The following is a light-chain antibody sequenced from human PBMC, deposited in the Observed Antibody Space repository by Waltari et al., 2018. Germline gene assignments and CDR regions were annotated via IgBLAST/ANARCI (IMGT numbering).Light chain of an antibody. Sequence: DIVMTQSPDSLAVSLGERATINCKSSQSVLFGSNNENPLAWYQPKPGRPSKLLISWASARESGVPDRFSGSGSGTDFTLTISSLQAEDVAVYYCHHYYIPPLTFGQGTRLEI. CDR2: WAS. J-gene: IGKJ5*01. CDR1: QSVLFGSNNENP. CDR3: HHYYIPPLT. V-gene: IGKV4-1*01.